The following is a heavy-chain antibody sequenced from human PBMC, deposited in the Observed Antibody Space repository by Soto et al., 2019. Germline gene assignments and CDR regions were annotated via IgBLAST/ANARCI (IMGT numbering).Heavy chain of an antibody. CDR2: INHRGNS. Sequence: ASETLSLTRDVSGYSISSGYYWAWVRQPPGKGMEWIGSINHRGNSFYNPSLKSRVTISVDTSKNQGSLKVSSVTAADTAVYYCVRSGDDYGSYIDYWGQGTLVTVSS. CDR1: GYSISSGYY. J-gene: IGHJ4*02. D-gene: IGHD4-17*01. CDR3: VRSGDDYGSYIDY. V-gene: IGHV4-38-2*01.